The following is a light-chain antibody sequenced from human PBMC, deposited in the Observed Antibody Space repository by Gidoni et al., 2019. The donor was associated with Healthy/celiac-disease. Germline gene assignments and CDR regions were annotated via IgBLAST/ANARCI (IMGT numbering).Light chain of an antibody. CDR1: QSVSSSY. J-gene: IGKJ1*01. V-gene: IGKV3-20*01. CDR3: QQYGSSRWT. Sequence: DIVLTQSPGTLSFSPGESATLSCRASQSVSSSYLAWYQQKPGQAPRLLIYGASSRATGIPDRFSGSGSGTDFTLTISRLEPEDFAVYYCQQYGSSRWTFGQGTKVEIK. CDR2: GAS.